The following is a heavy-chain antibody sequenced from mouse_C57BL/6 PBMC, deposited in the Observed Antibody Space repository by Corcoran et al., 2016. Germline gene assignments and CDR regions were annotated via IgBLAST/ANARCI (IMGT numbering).Heavy chain of an antibody. V-gene: IGHV1-22*01. CDR3: GRGIGFAY. CDR1: GYTLTDYK. CDR2: INPNNGGT. J-gene: IGHJ3*01. Sequence: EVKLQQSGPELVKPGASVKMSCKASGYTLTDYKMHWVKQSHGKSLEWIGYINPNNGGTSYNQQFKGKATLTVNKSSSTAYMELRSLTSEDSAVYYCGRGIGFAYWGQGTLVTVSA.